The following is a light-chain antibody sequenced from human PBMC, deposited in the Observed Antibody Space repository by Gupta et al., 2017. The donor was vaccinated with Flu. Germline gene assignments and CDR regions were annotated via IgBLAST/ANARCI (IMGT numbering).Light chain of an antibody. V-gene: IGKV1-39*01. CDR2: AAS. Sequence: PSSLSASVGDRVTITCRASQRISSYLDWYQQKPGKAPKLLIYAASSQKSGVPSRFSGSGSGTDFTLTISRRQPEDFATYYCQQSDSTPKTFGQGTKVEIK. J-gene: IGKJ1*01. CDR3: QQSDSTPKT. CDR1: QRISSY.